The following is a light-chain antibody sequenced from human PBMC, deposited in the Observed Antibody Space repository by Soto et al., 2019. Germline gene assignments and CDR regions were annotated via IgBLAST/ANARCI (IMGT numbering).Light chain of an antibody. CDR2: RDN. V-gene: IGLV1-47*01. J-gene: IGLJ2*01. CDR1: TSNIGSNY. CDR3: AAWDDSLSGVV. Sequence: QSVMTQPPSASGTPGQRVTISCSGSTSNIGSNYVYWYQHLPGTAPKLLIYRDNQRPSGVPDRFSGSKSGTSASLAISGLRSGDEADYYCAAWDDSLSGVVSGGGTKVTVL.